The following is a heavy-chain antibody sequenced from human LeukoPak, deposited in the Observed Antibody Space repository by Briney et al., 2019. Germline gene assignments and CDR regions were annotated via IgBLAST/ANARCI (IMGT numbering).Heavy chain of an antibody. CDR2: ISGYNGNT. D-gene: IGHD3-22*01. V-gene: IGHV1-18*01. CDR1: GYTFTSYG. J-gene: IGHJ1*01. CDR3: ARPSYDSSDYEYFQH. Sequence: ASVKVSCKASGYTFTSYGISWVRQAPGQGLEWMGRISGYNGNTNYAQNLQGRVTMTTDTSTSTVYMELRSLRSDDTAVYYCARPSYDSSDYEYFQHWGQGTLVTVSS.